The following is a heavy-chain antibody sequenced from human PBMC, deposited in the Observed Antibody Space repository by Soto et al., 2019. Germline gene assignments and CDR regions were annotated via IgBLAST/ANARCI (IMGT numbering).Heavy chain of an antibody. CDR2: IYHSGST. V-gene: IGHV4-38-2*02. CDR3: AREGGLIAAAGPIDY. CDR1: GYSISSGYY. Sequence: SETLSLTCTVSGYSISSGYYWGWIRQPPGKGLEWIGSIYHSGSTYYNPSLKSRVTISVDTSKNQFSLKLSSVTAADTAVYYCAREGGLIAAAGPIDYWGQGTLVTVSS. D-gene: IGHD6-13*01. J-gene: IGHJ4*02.